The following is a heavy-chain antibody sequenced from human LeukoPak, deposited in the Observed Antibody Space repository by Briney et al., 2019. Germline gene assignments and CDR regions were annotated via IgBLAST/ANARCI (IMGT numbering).Heavy chain of an antibody. CDR3: ARQDNGYYDSSGPFDY. Sequence: SETLSLTCTVSGGSISSYFWNWIRQPAGRGLEWIGRIYTSGSTNYNPSLKSRVTISVDTSKNQFSLKLSSVTAADTAVYYCARQDNGYYDSSGPFDYWGQGTLVTVSS. V-gene: IGHV4-4*07. CDR1: GGSISSYF. CDR2: IYTSGST. J-gene: IGHJ4*02. D-gene: IGHD3-22*01.